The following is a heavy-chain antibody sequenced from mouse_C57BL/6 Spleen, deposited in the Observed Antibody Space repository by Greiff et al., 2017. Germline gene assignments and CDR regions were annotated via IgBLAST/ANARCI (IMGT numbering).Heavy chain of an antibody. CDR2: IRNKANGYTT. D-gene: IGHD2-2*01. V-gene: IGHV7-3*01. CDR1: GFTFTDYY. Sequence: EVKLMESGGGLVQPGGSLSLSCAASGFTFTDYYMSWVRQPPGKALEWLGFIRNKANGYTTEYSASVKGRFTISRDNSQSILYLQMNALRAEDSATYYCARYYGYYYFDYWGQGTTLTVSS. CDR3: ARYYGYYYFDY. J-gene: IGHJ2*01.